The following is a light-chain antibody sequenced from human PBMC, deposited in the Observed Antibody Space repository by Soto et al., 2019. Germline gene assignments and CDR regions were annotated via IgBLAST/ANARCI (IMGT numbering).Light chain of an antibody. CDR1: RGIGST. V-gene: IGKV3-15*01. J-gene: IGKJ4*01. CDR2: DTS. CDR3: QHYVTWPLA. Sequence: EVVMTQSPATLSVSPGERATLSCRASRGIGSTLAWYQQKPGQTPRLLIYDTSTRATGVPGRFIGSRSGREFTLTIASLQSEDFAIYYCQHYVTWPLAFGGGTRVETK.